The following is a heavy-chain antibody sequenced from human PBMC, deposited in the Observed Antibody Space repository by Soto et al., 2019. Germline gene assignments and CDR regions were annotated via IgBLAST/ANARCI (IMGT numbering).Heavy chain of an antibody. V-gene: IGHV1-18*04. CDR1: GFTFTDFS. CDR2: INTSNVHT. CDR3: ARTDIWAY. Sequence: QVQLVQSGPEVKKPGASVKVSCKTSGFTFTDFSMHWVRQAPGQRLQWMGWINTSNVHTQYSPRFADSVTMTTDPSTSTSHMELKGLRSDDTAVYYCARTDIWAYWGQGTLVTVSS. J-gene: IGHJ4*02. D-gene: IGHD2-15*01.